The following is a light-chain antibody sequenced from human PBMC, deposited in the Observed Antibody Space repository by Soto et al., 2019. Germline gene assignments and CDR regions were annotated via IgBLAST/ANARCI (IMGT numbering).Light chain of an antibody. CDR2: GAS. CDR1: QSVSSN. J-gene: IGKJ1*01. V-gene: IGKV3-15*01. CDR3: QQYMHWPRT. Sequence: DIVLTQSPGTLSLSPGERATLSCRASQSVSSNLAWYQHRPGQAPRLLIFGASTRATGVPARFSGGGSGTEFTLTISSLQSEDFALYYCQQYMHWPRTFGQGTKVDI.